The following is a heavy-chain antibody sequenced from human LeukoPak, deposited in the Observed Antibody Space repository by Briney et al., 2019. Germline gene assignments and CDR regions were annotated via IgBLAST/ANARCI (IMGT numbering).Heavy chain of an antibody. D-gene: IGHD6-13*01. V-gene: IGHV1-69*05. CDR3: ASRWSEYSSSYDY. J-gene: IGHJ4*02. CDR2: IIPIFGTA. Sequence: SVKVSCKASGGTFSSYAISWVRQAPGQGPEWMGGIIPIFGTANYAQKFQGRVTITTDKSTSTAYMELSSLRSEDTAVYYCASRWSEYSSSYDYWGQGTLVTVSS. CDR1: GGTFSSYA.